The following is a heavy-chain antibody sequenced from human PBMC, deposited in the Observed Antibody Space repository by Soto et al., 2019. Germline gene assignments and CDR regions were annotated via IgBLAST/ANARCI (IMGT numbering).Heavy chain of an antibody. D-gene: IGHD2-2*01. Sequence: EVQLLESGGGLVQPGGSLRLSCAASGFTFSSYAMSWVRQAPGKGLEWVSAISGSGGSTYYADSVKGRFTISRDNSKNTLYLQMNSLRAEDTAVYYCAKYYCSITSCYLSGSRLYYYYMDVWGKGTTVTVSS. CDR2: ISGSGGST. CDR3: AKYYCSITSCYLSGSRLYYYYMDV. V-gene: IGHV3-23*01. J-gene: IGHJ6*03. CDR1: GFTFSSYA.